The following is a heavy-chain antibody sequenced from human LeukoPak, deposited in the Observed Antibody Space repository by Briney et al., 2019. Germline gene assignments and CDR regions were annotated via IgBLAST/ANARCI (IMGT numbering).Heavy chain of an antibody. D-gene: IGHD3-16*02. CDR3: ASTLYDYVWGSYRYFDY. V-gene: IGHV4-59*10. J-gene: IGHJ4*02. Sequence: KPSETLSLTCAVYGGSFSGYYWSWIRQPAGKGLEWVGRIYTSGSTNYNPSLKSRVTMSVDTSKNQFSLKLSSVTAADTAVYYCASTLYDYVWGSYRYFDYWGQGTLVTVSS. CDR1: GGSFSGYY. CDR2: IYTSGST.